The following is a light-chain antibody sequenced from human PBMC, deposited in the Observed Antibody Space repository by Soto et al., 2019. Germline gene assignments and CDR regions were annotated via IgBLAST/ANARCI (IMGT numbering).Light chain of an antibody. CDR3: MQGTHWPKT. Sequence: DVVMTQSPLSLPVSLGQPASISCRSSQGLVHGDGNTYLNWFQQRQGQSPRRLIYDVSNRDSGVPDRFSGSGSGTEVTLNISRVEAEDVGVYFCMQGTHWPKTFGQGTKVEIK. V-gene: IGKV2-30*02. J-gene: IGKJ1*01. CDR2: DVS. CDR1: QGLVHGDGNTY.